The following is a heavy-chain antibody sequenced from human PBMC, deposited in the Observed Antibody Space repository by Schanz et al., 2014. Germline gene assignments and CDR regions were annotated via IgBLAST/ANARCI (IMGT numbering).Heavy chain of an antibody. Sequence: EVQLVESGGGVVRPGGSLRLSCAASGFGFDDYAMSWVRQAPGKGLEWVSGMSWNAGSLGYGDSVKGRFTISRDNSMNTVYLQMNSLRSDDAAVYYCARAQGVIRLYYGVDVWGQGTILTVSS. CDR1: GFGFDDYA. V-gene: IGHV3-20*04. J-gene: IGHJ6*02. CDR2: MSWNAGSL. CDR3: ARAQGVIRLYYGVDV. D-gene: IGHD3-10*01.